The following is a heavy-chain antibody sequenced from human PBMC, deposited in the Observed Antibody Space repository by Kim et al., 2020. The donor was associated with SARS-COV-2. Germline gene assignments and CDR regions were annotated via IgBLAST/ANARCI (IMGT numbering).Heavy chain of an antibody. V-gene: IGHV3-13*04. D-gene: IGHD3-16*02. J-gene: IGHJ6*02. CDR1: GFTFSTFD. Sequence: GGSLRLSCAGSGFTFSTFDMHWVRLVTGKGLEWVSGIGTAGDTYYVGSVQGRFTISRENSKSSFYLQMNGLTAGDTAVYYCARDVGVNMGGGVIAVMDVWGQGTTVIVSS. CDR2: IGTAGDT. CDR3: ARDVGVNMGGGVIAVMDV.